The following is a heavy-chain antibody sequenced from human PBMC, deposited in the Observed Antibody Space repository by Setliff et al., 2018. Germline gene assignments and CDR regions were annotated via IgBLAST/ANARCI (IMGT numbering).Heavy chain of an antibody. CDR2: IYYSGST. CDR3: ARLRGALDY. J-gene: IGHJ4*02. V-gene: IGHV4-59*01. Sequence: PSETLSLTCTVSGGSISSYYWSWIRQPPGKRLEWIGYIYYSGSTNYNPSLESRVTISVDTSKNQFSLRPNSATAADTAVYYCARLRGALDYWGQGTLVTVSS. D-gene: IGHD3-16*01. CDR1: GGSISSYY.